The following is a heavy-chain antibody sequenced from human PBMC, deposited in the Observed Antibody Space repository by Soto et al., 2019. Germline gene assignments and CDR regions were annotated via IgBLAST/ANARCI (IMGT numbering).Heavy chain of an antibody. V-gene: IGHV4-30-4*01. D-gene: IGHD1-1*01. CDR3: ARVPSRDNVDF. Sequence: QVQLQEAGPGLVKPSQTLSLTCTVSGDSISNGYYTWIWIRQPPGKDLEWIGHIYNSGNTYTNPSLMSRVTISADTSNNHFSLRLSSVTAADTAVYYCARVPSRDNVDFWGQGNLV. J-gene: IGHJ4*02. CDR2: IYNSGNT. CDR1: GDSISNGYYT.